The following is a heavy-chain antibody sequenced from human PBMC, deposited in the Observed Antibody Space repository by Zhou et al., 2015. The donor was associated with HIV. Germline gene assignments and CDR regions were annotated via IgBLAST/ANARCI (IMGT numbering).Heavy chain of an antibody. CDR2: IIPFFDTT. V-gene: IGHV1-69*06. J-gene: IGHJ4*02. CDR3: TRGRWEVPDAY. D-gene: IGHD1-26*01. Sequence: LVQSGTEVKKPGSSVKVSCRATGGTFSGSDISWVRQAPGQGLECMGGIIPFFDTTNYARKFQGRITMTADKSTGTAYMELSSLTSEDTAMYYCTRGRWEVPDAYWGQGTLVTVSP. CDR1: GGTFSGSD.